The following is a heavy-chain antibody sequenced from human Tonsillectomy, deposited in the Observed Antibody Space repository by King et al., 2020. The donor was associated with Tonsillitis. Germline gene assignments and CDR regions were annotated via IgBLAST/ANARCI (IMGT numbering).Heavy chain of an antibody. Sequence: VQLVESGAEVKKPGESLKISCKGSGYSFTSYWIGWVRQMPGKGLEWMGIIYPGDSDTRYSPSFQGQVTISADKSISTAYLQWSSLKASDTAMYYCARHLVGNVDTVMVGFYYFDYWGQGTLVTVSS. J-gene: IGHJ4*02. CDR2: IYPGDSDT. CDR1: GYSFTSYW. V-gene: IGHV5-51*01. CDR3: ARHLVGNVDTVMVGFYYFDY. D-gene: IGHD5-18*01.